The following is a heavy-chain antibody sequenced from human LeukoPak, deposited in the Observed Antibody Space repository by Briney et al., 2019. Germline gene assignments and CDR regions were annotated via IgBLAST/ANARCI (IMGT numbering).Heavy chain of an antibody. J-gene: IGHJ4*02. Sequence: SETLSFTCAVYGVSFSGYYWSWIRQPPGRGLEWIGEINHSGSTNYNPSLKSRVTISVDTSKNQFSLKLSSVTAADTAVYYCARGIGYCTNGVCYTFDYWGQGTLVTVSS. V-gene: IGHV4-34*01. D-gene: IGHD2-8*01. CDR1: GVSFSGYY. CDR3: ARGIGYCTNGVCYTFDY. CDR2: INHSGST.